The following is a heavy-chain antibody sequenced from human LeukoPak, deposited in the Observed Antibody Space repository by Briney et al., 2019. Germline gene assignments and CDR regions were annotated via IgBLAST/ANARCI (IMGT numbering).Heavy chain of an antibody. CDR3: ARWSTTIFGTVVRYFDY. D-gene: IGHD3-3*01. J-gene: IGHJ4*02. CDR1: GYSISSGYY. V-gene: IGHV4-38-2*01. CDR2: IYHSGST. Sequence: TETLSLTCAVSGYSISSGYYWGWIRQPPGKGLEWIGSIYHSGSTYYNPSLKSRVTISVDTSKNQFSLKLSSVTAADTAVYYCARWSTTIFGTVVRYFDYWGQGTLVTVSS.